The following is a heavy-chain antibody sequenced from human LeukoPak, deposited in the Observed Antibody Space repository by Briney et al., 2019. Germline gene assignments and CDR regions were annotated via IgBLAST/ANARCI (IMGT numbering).Heavy chain of an antibody. CDR1: GGSFSGYY. CDR2: INHSGST. Sequence: SETLSLTCAVYGGSFSGYYWSWIRQPPGKGLEWIGEINHSGSTNYNPSLKSRVTISVDTSKNQFSLKLSSVTAADTAVYYCARVKYRDQSSGWYRYFDYWGQGTLVTVSS. J-gene: IGHJ4*02. D-gene: IGHD6-19*01. CDR3: ARVKYRDQSSGWYRYFDY. V-gene: IGHV4-34*01.